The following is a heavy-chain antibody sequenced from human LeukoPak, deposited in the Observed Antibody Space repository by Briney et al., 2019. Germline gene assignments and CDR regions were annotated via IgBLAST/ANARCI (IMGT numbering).Heavy chain of an antibody. CDR2: MSPNSGNT. V-gene: IGHV1-8*02. J-gene: IGHJ4*02. CDR3: ARATPGGLHGYSFDY. D-gene: IGHD5-24*01. Sequence: ASVKVSCKASGYTFKNYDINWVRQATGQGLEWMGWMSPNSGNTGFAQKFQDRVSMTRDTSINTAYMELTSLRSGDTAVYYCARATPGGLHGYSFDYWGQGTVVTLYS. CDR1: GYTFKNYD.